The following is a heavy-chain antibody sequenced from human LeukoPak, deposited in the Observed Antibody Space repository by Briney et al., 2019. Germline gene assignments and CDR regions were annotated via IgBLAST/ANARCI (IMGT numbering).Heavy chain of an antibody. J-gene: IGHJ4*02. CDR1: GFTFSDYY. Sequence: GGSLRLSCAASGFTFSDYYMSWIRQAPGRGLEWISYISTIGGSINYADSVKGRFTISRDNAKNSLYLQMISLRVEDTAVYYCARVPSGYYHFDYWGQGALVTVSP. V-gene: IGHV3-11*01. D-gene: IGHD5-12*01. CDR2: ISTIGGSI. CDR3: ARVPSGYYHFDY.